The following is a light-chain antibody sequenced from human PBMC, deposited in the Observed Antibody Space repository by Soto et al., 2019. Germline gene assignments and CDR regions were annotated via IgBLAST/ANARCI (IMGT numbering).Light chain of an antibody. CDR2: EVT. J-gene: IGLJ3*02. CDR1: SSDIGGYNH. V-gene: IGLV2-14*01. CDR3: SSYTSASALGV. Sequence: QSALTQPASVSGSPGQSITISRTGTSSDIGGYNHVSWYQQPPGKAPKLMIFEVTKRPSGISNRFTGSKSGNTASLTISGLQAEDEADYYCSSYTSASALGVFGGGTEVTVL.